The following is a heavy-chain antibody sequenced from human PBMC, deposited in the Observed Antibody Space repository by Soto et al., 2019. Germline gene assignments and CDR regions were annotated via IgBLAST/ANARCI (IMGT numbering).Heavy chain of an antibody. Sequence: SETLSLTCTVSGGSISSDNYSWSWIRPHPGKGLEWIAYIYYSGSIYSSPSLKSRVTISVDTSKNQFSLKLSSVTAAVTAVYFCARGRFTPITPGSFFDYWGHGTLVTVSS. V-gene: IGHV4-31*03. D-gene: IGHD2-15*01. CDR2: IYYSGSI. CDR3: ARGRFTPITPGSFFDY. CDR1: GGSISSDNYS. J-gene: IGHJ4*01.